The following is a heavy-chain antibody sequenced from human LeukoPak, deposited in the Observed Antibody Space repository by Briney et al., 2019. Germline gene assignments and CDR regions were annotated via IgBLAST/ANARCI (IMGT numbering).Heavy chain of an antibody. V-gene: IGHV1-2*02. Sequence: ASVKVSCKASGYTFTDYYIHWVRQAPGQGLEWMGWINSNTGDTKYAQKFQDRVTLTQDTSISTAYMELSRLESDDTAVFYCARGRWLQLWGDYWGQGTPLTVSS. D-gene: IGHD5-18*01. CDR1: GYTFTDYY. J-gene: IGHJ4*02. CDR3: ARGRWLQLWGDY. CDR2: INSNTGDT.